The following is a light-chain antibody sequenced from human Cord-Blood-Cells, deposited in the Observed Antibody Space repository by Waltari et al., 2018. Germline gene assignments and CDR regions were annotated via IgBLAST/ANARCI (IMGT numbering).Light chain of an antibody. J-gene: IGLJ2*01. Sequence: QSALTQPPSASGSPGQSVTIPCTGTSSAVGGFNYVSWYQQHPGKAPKLMIYEVSKRPSGVPDRFSGSKSGITASLTVSGLQAEDEADYYCSSYAGSNNLVFGGGTKLTVL. CDR1: SSAVGGFNY. V-gene: IGLV2-8*01. CDR2: EVS. CDR3: SSYAGSNNLV.